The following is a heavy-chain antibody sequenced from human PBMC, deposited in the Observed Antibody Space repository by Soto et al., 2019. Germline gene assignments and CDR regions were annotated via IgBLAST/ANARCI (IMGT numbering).Heavy chain of an antibody. Sequence: ASVKVSCKASGYTFTSCGISWVRQAPGQGLEWMGWISAYNGNTNYAQKLQGRVTMTTDTSTSTAYMELRSLRSDDTAVYYCARMGIYYDSSGYYSDAFDIWGQGTMVTVSS. D-gene: IGHD3-22*01. CDR2: ISAYNGNT. CDR3: ARMGIYYDSSGYYSDAFDI. J-gene: IGHJ3*02. CDR1: GYTFTSCG. V-gene: IGHV1-18*01.